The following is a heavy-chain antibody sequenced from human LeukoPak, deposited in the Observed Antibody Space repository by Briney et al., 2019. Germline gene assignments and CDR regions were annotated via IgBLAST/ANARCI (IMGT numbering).Heavy chain of an antibody. CDR3: ARSSIIAAAGPYYFDY. Sequence: ASVKVSCKASGYTFTSYDINWVRQAPGQGLEWMGWMNPNSGNTGYAQKFQGRVTMTRNTSIRTAYMKLSSLRSEDTAVYYCARSSIIAAAGPYYFDYWGQGTLVTVSS. CDR1: GYTFTSYD. D-gene: IGHD6-13*01. V-gene: IGHV1-8*01. CDR2: MNPNSGNT. J-gene: IGHJ4*02.